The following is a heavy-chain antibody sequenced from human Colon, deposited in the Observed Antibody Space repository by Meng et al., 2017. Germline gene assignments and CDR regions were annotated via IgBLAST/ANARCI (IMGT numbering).Heavy chain of an antibody. CDR3: ARHQNGGTYPLDY. CDR1: GGSISTYY. Sequence: QAQLHESGPGLCKPSETLSLTCAVSGGSISTYYWSWIRQPPGKGLEWIGNNYYSGSTNYNPSLASRVTISVDSSKNQFSLKLSSVTAADTAVYYCARHQNGGTYPLDYWGQGTLVTASS. CDR2: NYYSGST. V-gene: IGHV4-59*08. J-gene: IGHJ4*02. D-gene: IGHD3-16*02.